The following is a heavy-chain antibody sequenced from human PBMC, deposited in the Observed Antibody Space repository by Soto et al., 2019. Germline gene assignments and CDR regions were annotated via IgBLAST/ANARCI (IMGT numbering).Heavy chain of an antibody. CDR1: GFTFSSYA. CDR3: AKALGELSPESDDY. CDR2: ISYDGSDK. Sequence: QVQLVESGGGVVQPGRSLRLSCAASGFTFSSYAMHWVRQAPGKGLEWVAVISYDGSDKYYADSVKGRFTISRDNSKNTLTLQMNSLRADDTAVYYCAKALGELSPESDDYWGQGTLITVSS. V-gene: IGHV3-30*18. D-gene: IGHD3-16*02. J-gene: IGHJ4*02.